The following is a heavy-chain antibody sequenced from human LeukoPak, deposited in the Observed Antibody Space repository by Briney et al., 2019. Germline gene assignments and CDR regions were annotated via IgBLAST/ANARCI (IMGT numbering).Heavy chain of an antibody. D-gene: IGHD5-18*01. Sequence: ASVNVSCKASGYTFTSYGISWVRQAPGQGLEWMGWISAYNGNTNYAQKLQGRVTMTTDTSTSTAYMELRSLRSDDTAVYYCARVRDTAMEFDYWGQGTLVTVSS. CDR1: GYTFTSYG. J-gene: IGHJ4*02. V-gene: IGHV1-18*01. CDR3: ARVRDTAMEFDY. CDR2: ISAYNGNT.